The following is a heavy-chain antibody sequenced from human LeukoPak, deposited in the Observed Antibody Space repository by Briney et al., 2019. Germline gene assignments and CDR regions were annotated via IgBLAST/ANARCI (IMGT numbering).Heavy chain of an antibody. V-gene: IGHV3-23*01. CDR1: GFTFSSYA. J-gene: IGHJ4*02. D-gene: IGHD2-21*02. CDR3: AKYCGGDCFRNFDY. CDR2: IGPSGDSI. Sequence: PGGSLRLSCAASGFTFSSYAMTWVRQAPGRGLEWVTVIGPSGDSIHYADSVKGWFTISRDNSENTLYLQMNSLRAEDTAVYYCAKYCGGDCFRNFDYWGQGSLVTVSS.